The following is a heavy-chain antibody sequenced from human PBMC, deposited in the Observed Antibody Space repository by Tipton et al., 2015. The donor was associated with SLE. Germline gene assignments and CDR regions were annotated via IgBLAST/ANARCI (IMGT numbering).Heavy chain of an antibody. CDR2: IYPGGSDT. V-gene: IGHV5-51*01. D-gene: IGHD6-13*01. CDR1: GHKFTNNW. J-gene: IGHJ4*02. CDR3: ARQRYSSSWHAYDY. Sequence: QLVQSGAEVKKPGESLKISCKGSGHKFTNNWIGWVRQMPGKGLEWMGMIYPGGSDTRYSPSFQGQVTISADKSISTAYLQWSSLKASDTAMYYCARQRYSSSWHAYDYWGQGTLVTVSS.